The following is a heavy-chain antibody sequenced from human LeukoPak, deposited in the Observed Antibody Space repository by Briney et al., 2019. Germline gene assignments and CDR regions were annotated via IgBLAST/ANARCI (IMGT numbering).Heavy chain of an antibody. CDR2: ISHSGST. Sequence: SETLSLTCAVYGGSFSGYYWSWIRQPPGKGLEWIGEISHSGSTNYNPSLKSRVTISVDTSKNQFSLKLSSVTAADTAVYYCASSGNYYDSSGYRQYYFDYWGQGTLVTVSS. J-gene: IGHJ4*02. V-gene: IGHV4-34*01. D-gene: IGHD3-22*01. CDR1: GGSFSGYY. CDR3: ASSGNYYDSSGYRQYYFDY.